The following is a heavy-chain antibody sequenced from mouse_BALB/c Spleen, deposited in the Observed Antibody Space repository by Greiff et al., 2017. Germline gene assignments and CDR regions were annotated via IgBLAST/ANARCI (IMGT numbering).Heavy chain of an antibody. CDR2: ISYSGST. J-gene: IGHJ2*01. CDR3: ARWLARRRGSFDY. CDR1: GYSITSDYA. Sequence: EVKLQQSGPGLVKPSQSLSLTCTVTGYSITSDYAWTWIRQFPGNQLEWMGYISYSGSTSYNPSLKSRISITRDTSKNQFFLQLNSVTTEDTATYYCARWLARRRGSFDYWGQGTTLTVSS. D-gene: IGHD2-12*01. V-gene: IGHV3-2*02.